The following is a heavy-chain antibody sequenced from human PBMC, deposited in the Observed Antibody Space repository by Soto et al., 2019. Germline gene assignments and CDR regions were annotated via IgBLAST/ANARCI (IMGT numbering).Heavy chain of an antibody. Sequence: SETLSLTCTVSGLSISRYYWRWIRQPPGKGLEWIGYIYYSGSTNYNPSLKSRVTISVDTSKNQFSPKLSSVTAADTAVYYCASVQYDPGDYYYMAVWGKGTTVTVSS. CDR1: GLSISRYY. D-gene: IGHD1-1*01. J-gene: IGHJ6*03. CDR3: ASVQYDPGDYYYMAV. CDR2: IYYSGST. V-gene: IGHV4-59*01.